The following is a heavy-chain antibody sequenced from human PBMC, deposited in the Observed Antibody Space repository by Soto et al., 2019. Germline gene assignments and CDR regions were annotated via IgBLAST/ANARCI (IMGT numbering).Heavy chain of an antibody. D-gene: IGHD6-6*01. J-gene: IGHJ6*03. CDR1: GFTFSSYS. CDR3: ARDGRIGIAARPYYYYYMDV. Sequence: GGSLRLSCAASGFTFSSYSMNWVRQAPGKGLEWVSSISSSSSYIYYADSVKGRFTISRDNAKNSLYLQMNSLRAEDTAVYYCARDGRIGIAARPYYYYYMDVWGKGTTVTVSS. V-gene: IGHV3-21*01. CDR2: ISSSSSYI.